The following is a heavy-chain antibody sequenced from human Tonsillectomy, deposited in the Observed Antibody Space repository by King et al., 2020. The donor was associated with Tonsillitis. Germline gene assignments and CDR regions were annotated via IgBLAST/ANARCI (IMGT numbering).Heavy chain of an antibody. CDR1: GNSLTNYS. Sequence: QLVQSGSELKKPGASVKVSCKASGNSLTNYSMNWVRQAPGQRLEWLGWINTNTGNPTYAQGLTGRFVFSLDTSVSTAFLEISSLKAEDTAVYYFARDESTSLDYWGQGTLVTVSS. CDR2: INTNTGNP. D-gene: IGHD5/OR15-5a*01. V-gene: IGHV7-4-1*02. J-gene: IGHJ4*02. CDR3: ARDESTSLDY.